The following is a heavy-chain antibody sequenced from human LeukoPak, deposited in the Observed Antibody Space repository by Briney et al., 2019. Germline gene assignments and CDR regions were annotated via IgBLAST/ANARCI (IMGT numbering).Heavy chain of an antibody. CDR1: GFSVNTNY. J-gene: IGHJ4*02. CDR2: LYSGGGA. CDR3: AKDFWLLNTDMVTGDN. Sequence: GGSLRLSCAASGFSVNTNYMTWVRQAPGKGLEWVSVLYSGGGAYYADSVKDRFTISRDYSQNTLLLQMNSLRAEDTALYYCAKDFWLLNTDMVTGDNWGQGTLVTVSS. D-gene: IGHD5-18*01. V-gene: IGHV3-66*01.